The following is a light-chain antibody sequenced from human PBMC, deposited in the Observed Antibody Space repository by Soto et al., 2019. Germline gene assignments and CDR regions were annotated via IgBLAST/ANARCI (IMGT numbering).Light chain of an antibody. Sequence: DIAMTQSPATLSVSPGERPTLSCRTSQSVSTNLAWYQQKPGQGPRLVIYDASTRATGIPARFSGSGSGTEFTLTISSLQSEDFAVYYCQQYNNWPPVTFGGGTKVDI. J-gene: IGKJ4*01. CDR2: DAS. CDR1: QSVSTN. CDR3: QQYNNWPPVT. V-gene: IGKV3-15*01.